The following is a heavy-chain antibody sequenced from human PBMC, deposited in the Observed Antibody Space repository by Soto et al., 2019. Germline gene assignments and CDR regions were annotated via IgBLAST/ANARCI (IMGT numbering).Heavy chain of an antibody. CDR1: GGSISTSRSY. CDR3: ARQPTTGDTDLWFDP. J-gene: IGHJ5*02. CDR2: IFYSGST. V-gene: IGHV4-39*01. D-gene: IGHD2-21*01. Sequence: ETLSLTCNVSGGSISTSRSYWAWIRQPPGKGLEWLANIFYSGSTYCNPSLASRVTVSVDTSKNEFSLKLRSVTAADTAVYYCARQPTTGDTDLWFDPWGQGTLVTVSS.